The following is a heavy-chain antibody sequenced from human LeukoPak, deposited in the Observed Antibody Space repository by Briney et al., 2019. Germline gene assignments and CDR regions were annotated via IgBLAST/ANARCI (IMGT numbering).Heavy chain of an antibody. V-gene: IGHV3-7*01. CDR2: IKQDGSEK. Sequence: GGSLRLSCVASGSTFSSYWMSWVRQAPGKGLEWVANIKQDGSEKYYVESVKGRFSISRDNAKNSLFPQMNTLRVDDTAIYYCARDGDGYKSTPFDYWGQGTLVTVSS. J-gene: IGHJ4*02. CDR1: GSTFSSYW. D-gene: IGHD5-24*01. CDR3: ARDGDGYKSTPFDY.